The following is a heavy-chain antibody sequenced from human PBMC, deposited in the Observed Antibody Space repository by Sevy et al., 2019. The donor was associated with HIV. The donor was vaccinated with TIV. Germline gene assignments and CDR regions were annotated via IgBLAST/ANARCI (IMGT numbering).Heavy chain of an antibody. Sequence: GGSLRLSCAASGFTFSSYAMSWVRQAPGKGLEWVSAISGSGVSTYYADSVKGRFTISRDNSKNTLYLQMNSLRAEDTAVYYCAKPLVVTTTRESDYWGQGTLVTVSS. CDR2: ISGSGVST. V-gene: IGHV3-23*01. J-gene: IGHJ4*02. D-gene: IGHD2-21*02. CDR1: GFTFSSYA. CDR3: AKPLVVTTTRESDY.